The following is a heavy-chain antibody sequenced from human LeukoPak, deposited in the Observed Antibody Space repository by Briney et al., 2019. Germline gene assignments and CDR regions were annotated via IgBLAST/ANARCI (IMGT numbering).Heavy chain of an antibody. V-gene: IGHV3-21*01. Sequence: GGSLRLSCAASGFTFSSYSMNWVRQAPGKGLEWVSSISSSSSYIYYADSVKGRFTISRDNAKNSLYLQMNSLRAEDTAVYYRARTTSGYYWTPFDYWGRGTLVTVSS. CDR2: ISSSSSYI. CDR3: ARTTSGYYWTPFDY. D-gene: IGHD3-22*01. CDR1: GFTFSSYS. J-gene: IGHJ4*02.